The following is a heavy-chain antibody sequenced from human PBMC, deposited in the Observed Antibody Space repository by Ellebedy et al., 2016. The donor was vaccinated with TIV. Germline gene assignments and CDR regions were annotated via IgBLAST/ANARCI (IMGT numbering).Heavy chain of an antibody. J-gene: IGHJ4*02. CDR1: GFTFSAVW. CDR2: INPDGSDT. Sequence: GGSLRLXCVTSGFTFSAVWMSWVRQAPGKGPEWLANINPDGSDTYYVDSVKGRFTISRVNAQNSLFLQMSSLRVDDTAVYYCVRGGGSFDYWGQGALVIVSS. D-gene: IGHD2-15*01. V-gene: IGHV3-7*03. CDR3: VRGGGSFDY.